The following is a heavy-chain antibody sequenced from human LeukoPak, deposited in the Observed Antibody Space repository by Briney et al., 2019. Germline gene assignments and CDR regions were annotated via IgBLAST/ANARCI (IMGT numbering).Heavy chain of an antibody. CDR3: ARVSTGPSRAAPFDY. CDR2: ISSSSSYI. CDR1: GFTFSSYW. D-gene: IGHD2/OR15-2a*01. V-gene: IGHV3-21*01. J-gene: IGHJ4*02. Sequence: GGSLRLSCAASGFTFSSYWMSWVRQAPGKGLEWVSSISSSSSYIYYADSVKGRFTISRDNAKNSLYLQMNSLRAEDTAVYYCARVSTGPSRAAPFDYWGQGTLVTVSS.